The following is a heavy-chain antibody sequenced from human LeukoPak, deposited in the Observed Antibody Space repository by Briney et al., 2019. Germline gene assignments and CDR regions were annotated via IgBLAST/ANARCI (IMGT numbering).Heavy chain of an antibody. CDR1: GGSISSYY. Sequence: PSETLSLTCTVSGGSISSYYWSWIRQPPGKGLEWIGYIYYSGSTNYNPSLKSRVTISVDTSKNQLSLKLSSVTAADTAVYYCARVHGSGSQLGAYYFDYWGQGTLVTVSS. CDR2: IYYSGST. V-gene: IGHV4-59*01. D-gene: IGHD3-10*01. CDR3: ARVHGSGSQLGAYYFDY. J-gene: IGHJ4*02.